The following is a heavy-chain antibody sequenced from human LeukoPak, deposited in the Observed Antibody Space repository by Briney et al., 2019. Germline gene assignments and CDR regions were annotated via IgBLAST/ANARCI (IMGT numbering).Heavy chain of an antibody. J-gene: IGHJ3*02. Sequence: GGSLRLSCAASGFSFSSYGMHWVRQAPGKGLEWVAFIRYDGNDQDYADSVKGRFTISKDNSKNTLYLQMNSLRAEDTAVYYCASDDSGSYFGAFDIWGQGTMVTVSS. V-gene: IGHV3-30*02. D-gene: IGHD1-26*01. CDR3: ASDDSGSYFGAFDI. CDR1: GFSFSSYG. CDR2: IRYDGNDQ.